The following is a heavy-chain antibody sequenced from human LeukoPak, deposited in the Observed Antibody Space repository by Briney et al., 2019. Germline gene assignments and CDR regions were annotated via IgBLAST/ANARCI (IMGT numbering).Heavy chain of an antibody. D-gene: IGHD6-13*01. CDR2: ISGSGSSA. Sequence: GGSLRLSCIASGSTFSSHAMSWVRQAPGKGLEWVSAISGSGSSAYYADSVKGRFTISGDNSRNTLSLQMNSLRVEDTALYYCARDRQASAPNVRFDPWGQGTLVTVSS. CDR1: GSTFSSHA. V-gene: IGHV3-23*01. J-gene: IGHJ5*02. CDR3: ARDRQASAPNVRFDP.